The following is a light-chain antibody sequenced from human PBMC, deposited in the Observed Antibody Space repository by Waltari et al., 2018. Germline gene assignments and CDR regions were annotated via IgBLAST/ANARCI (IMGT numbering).Light chain of an antibody. J-gene: IGLJ3*02. CDR3: QAWDSGTAV. Sequence: SYDLTQTPSMSVSPGQTAIITCSGDKLGDKYVCWYQQKSGQSPALVIYQDGRRPSGIPERFSGSNSGNTATLTISGTLIMDEAVYYCQAWDSGTAVFGGGTRLTVL. CDR1: KLGDKY. V-gene: IGLV3-1*01. CDR2: QDG.